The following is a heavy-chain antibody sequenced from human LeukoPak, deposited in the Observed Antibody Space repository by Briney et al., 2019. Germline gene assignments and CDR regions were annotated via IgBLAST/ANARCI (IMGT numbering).Heavy chain of an antibody. CDR2: ISSSSSTI. V-gene: IGHV3-48*04. J-gene: IGHJ4*02. D-gene: IGHD4-23*01. CDR3: ASHYGGNSLDY. CDR1: GFTFSSYS. Sequence: GGSLRLSCAASGFTFSSYSMNWVRQAPGKGLEWVSYISSSSSTIYYADSVKGRFTISRDNAKNSLYLQMNSLRAEDTAVYYCASHYGGNSLDYWGQGTLVTVSS.